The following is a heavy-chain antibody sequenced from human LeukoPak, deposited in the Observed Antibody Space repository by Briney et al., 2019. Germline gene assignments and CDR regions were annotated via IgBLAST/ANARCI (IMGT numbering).Heavy chain of an antibody. V-gene: IGHV1-46*01. CDR2: INPTGGST. CDR3: ARDFSTVGAMQDDY. D-gene: IGHD1-26*01. CDR1: GGTFSIYA. Sequence: ASVKVSCKASGGTFSIYAISWVRQAPGQGLEWMGVINPTGGSTGYARKFQGRVTMTRDTSTTTFYMELSSLRSEDTAVYYCARDFSTVGAMQDDYWGQGTLVTVSS. J-gene: IGHJ4*02.